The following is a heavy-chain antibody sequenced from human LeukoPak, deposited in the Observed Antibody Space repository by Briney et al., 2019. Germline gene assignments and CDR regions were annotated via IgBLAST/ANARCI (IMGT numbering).Heavy chain of an antibody. CDR1: GGSITSSHYY. Sequence: SETLSLTCTVSGGSITSSHYYWGWIRQPPGKGLEWIGEINHTGGTNYNPSLKGRVTISVDTSKNQFSLKLSSVTAADTAVYYCARGPVVVTAVSNAVGDAFDIWGQGTTVTVSS. D-gene: IGHD2-21*02. V-gene: IGHV4-39*07. J-gene: IGHJ3*02. CDR2: INHTGGT. CDR3: ARGPVVVTAVSNAVGDAFDI.